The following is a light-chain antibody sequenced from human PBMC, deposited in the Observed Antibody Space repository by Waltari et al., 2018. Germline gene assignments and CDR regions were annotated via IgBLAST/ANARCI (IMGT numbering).Light chain of an antibody. CDR2: GAS. CDR3: QKYNYWRT. V-gene: IGKV3-15*01. CDR1: ESVGSA. J-gene: IGKJ1*01. Sequence: EIVMTQSPDTLSVSPGESATLSCRASESVGSALAWYQQRPGQPPRLLIYGASTRATGTTARVSGSGSGTAFTLTISSLQAEEFAVYYWQKYNYWRTFGQGTKVEIK.